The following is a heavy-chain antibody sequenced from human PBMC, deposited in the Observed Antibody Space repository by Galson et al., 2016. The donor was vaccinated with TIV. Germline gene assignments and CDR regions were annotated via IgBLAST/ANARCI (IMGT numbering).Heavy chain of an antibody. D-gene: IGHD3-22*01. CDR3: TRDRGSMTKFLVVDYYFAMDV. J-gene: IGHJ6*02. CDR2: ISGYSGDT. V-gene: IGHV1-18*04. CDR1: GYTFNKYG. Sequence: SVKVSCKASGYTFNKYGVSWVRQAPGQGLEWMGWISGYSGDTNYAQQFQGRVTMTTDTYTSTAYMDLGSLRSDDTAGYYCTRDRGSMTKFLVVDYYFAMDVWGQGTTVTVSS.